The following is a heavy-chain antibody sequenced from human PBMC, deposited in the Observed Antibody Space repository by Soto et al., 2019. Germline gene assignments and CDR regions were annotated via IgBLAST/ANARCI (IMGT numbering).Heavy chain of an antibody. J-gene: IGHJ4*02. CDR3: ARGLPNFSSFDS. Sequence: EVQLVESGGGLVQPGESLRLSCAASGFTFSSYWMHWIRQAPGKGLVWVSRVSSDGSSTVYANSVKGRLTISRDNANNTVYLQINSLSDEDTAVYYCARGLPNFSSFDSWGQGTLVTVSS. V-gene: IGHV3-74*01. D-gene: IGHD5-12*01. CDR2: VSSDGSST. CDR1: GFTFSSYW.